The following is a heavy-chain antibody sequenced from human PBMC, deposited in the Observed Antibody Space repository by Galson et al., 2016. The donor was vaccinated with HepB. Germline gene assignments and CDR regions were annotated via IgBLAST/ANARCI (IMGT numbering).Heavy chain of an antibody. V-gene: IGHV1-69*04. D-gene: IGHD3-3*01. Sequence: SVKVSCKASGGTFSSYTISWVRQAPGQGLEWMGRIIPILGIANYAQKFQGRVTITADKSTSTAYMELSSLRSEDTALYYCARDLSLTIFGVVNYRVLGYWGQGTLVTVSS. J-gene: IGHJ4*02. CDR3: ARDLSLTIFGVVNYRVLGY. CDR1: GGTFSSYT. CDR2: IIPILGIA.